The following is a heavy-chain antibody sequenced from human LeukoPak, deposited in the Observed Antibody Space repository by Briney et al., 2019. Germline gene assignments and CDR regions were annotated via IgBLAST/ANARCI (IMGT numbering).Heavy chain of an antibody. CDR3: ARKGSTAASGDSWYDP. Sequence: GGSLRLSCAVSGFTFSPYTMSWVRQAPGKGLEWVSSISSSSAYIYYADSVKGRFTISRDNAKNSLYLEINSLRVEDTAVYYCARKGSTAASGDSWYDPWGQGTLVTVSS. CDR1: GFTFSPYT. D-gene: IGHD6-13*01. V-gene: IGHV3-21*01. J-gene: IGHJ5*02. CDR2: ISSSSAYI.